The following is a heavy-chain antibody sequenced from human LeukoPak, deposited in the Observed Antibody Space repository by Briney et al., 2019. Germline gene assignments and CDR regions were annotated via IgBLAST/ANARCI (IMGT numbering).Heavy chain of an antibody. V-gene: IGHV3-11*04. CDR2: ISSSGSTI. D-gene: IGHD3-10*01. CDR3: ARSYAGLDYFDY. Sequence: PGGSLRLSCAASGFTFSDYYMSWIRQAPGKGLEWVSYISSSGSTIYYADSVKGRFTISRDNSKNTLYLQMNSLRAEDTAVYYCARSYAGLDYFDYWGQGTLVTVSS. CDR1: GFTFSDYY. J-gene: IGHJ4*02.